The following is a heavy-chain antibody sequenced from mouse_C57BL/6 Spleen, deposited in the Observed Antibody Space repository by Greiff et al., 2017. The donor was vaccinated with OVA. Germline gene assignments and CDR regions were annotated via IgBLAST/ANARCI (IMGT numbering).Heavy chain of an antibody. CDR2: IRNKANGYTT. CDR1: GFTFTDYY. J-gene: IGHJ3*01. D-gene: IGHD1-1*01. Sequence: EVQRVESGGGLVQPGASLRLSCAASGFTFTDYYMSWVRQPPGKAPEWLALIRNKANGYTTEYTASVKGRFTISRDNSQNILYLQMNTLRAEDSATYYCVKALYYGSSPGCLFAYWGQGTLVTVSA. V-gene: IGHV7-4*01. CDR3: VKALYYGSSPGCLFAY.